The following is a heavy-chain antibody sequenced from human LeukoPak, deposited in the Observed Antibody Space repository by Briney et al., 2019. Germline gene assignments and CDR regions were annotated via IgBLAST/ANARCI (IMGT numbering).Heavy chain of an antibody. CDR2: ISSSSSYI. V-gene: IGHV3-21*01. J-gene: IGHJ3*02. CDR3: ASIPYDYVWGSYRYPNDAFDI. Sequence: GGSLRLSCAASGFTFSSYSMNWVRQAPGKGLERVSSISSSSSYIYYADSVKGRFTISRDNAKNSLYLQMNSLRAEDTAVYYCASIPYDYVWGSYRYPNDAFDIWGQGTMVTVSS. CDR1: GFTFSSYS. D-gene: IGHD3-16*02.